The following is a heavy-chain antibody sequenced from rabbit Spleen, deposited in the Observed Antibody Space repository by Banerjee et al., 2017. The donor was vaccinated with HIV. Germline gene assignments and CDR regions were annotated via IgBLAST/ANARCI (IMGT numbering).Heavy chain of an antibody. J-gene: IGHJ3*01. CDR1: GFSFSSSDW. D-gene: IGHD4-1*01. CDR2: IDPIFGTT. CDR3: ARDLAGVIGWNFGL. Sequence: QSLEESGGDLVKPGASLTLTCTASGFSFSSSDWIYWVRQAPGKGLEWIGYIDPIFGTTNYASWVNGRFTISKTSSTTVTLQMTSLTAADTATYLCARDLAGVIGWNFGLWGQGTLVTVS. V-gene: IGHV1S40*01.